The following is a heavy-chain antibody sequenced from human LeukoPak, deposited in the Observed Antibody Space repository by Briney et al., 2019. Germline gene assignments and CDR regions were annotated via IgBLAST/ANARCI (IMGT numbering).Heavy chain of an antibody. D-gene: IGHD3-10*01. J-gene: IGHJ4*02. CDR3: ARAMVRGRDYFDY. Sequence: GGSLRLSCAASGFTFSSYSMNWVRQAPGKGLEWVSSISSSSSYIYYADSVKGRFTISRDNAKNSLYLQMNSLRAEDTAVYYCARAMVRGRDYFDYWGQGTLATVSS. V-gene: IGHV3-21*01. CDR1: GFTFSSYS. CDR2: ISSSSSYI.